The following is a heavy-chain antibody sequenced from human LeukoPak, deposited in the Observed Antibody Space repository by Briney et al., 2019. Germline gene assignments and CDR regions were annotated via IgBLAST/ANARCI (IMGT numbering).Heavy chain of an antibody. V-gene: IGHV3-21*01. CDR1: GFTFSSYS. CDR3: ARGMRGDWFDP. J-gene: IGHJ5*02. D-gene: IGHD3-16*01. CDR2: ISSSSSYI. Sequence: PGGSLRLSCVASGFTFSSYSMNWVRQAPGKGLEWVSSISSSSSYIYYADSVKGRFTISRDNAKNSLYLQMNSLRAEDTAVYYCARGMRGDWFDPWGQGTLVTVSS.